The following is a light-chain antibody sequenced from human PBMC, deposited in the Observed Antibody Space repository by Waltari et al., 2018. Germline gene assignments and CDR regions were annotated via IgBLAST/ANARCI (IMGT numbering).Light chain of an antibody. CDR3: MLFMGSGIYV. V-gene: IGLV8-61*01. CDR2: ATD. Sequence: QTVVTQEQSLSVSPGGTVTVTFGLSYGPVPAYHFPSWVQQTPGQSPRTLIYATDIRSSGVPYRFSGSILGNKAALTITGAQAEDDSDYYCMLFMGSGIYVFGTGTKVTVL. J-gene: IGLJ1*01. CDR1: YGPVPAYHF.